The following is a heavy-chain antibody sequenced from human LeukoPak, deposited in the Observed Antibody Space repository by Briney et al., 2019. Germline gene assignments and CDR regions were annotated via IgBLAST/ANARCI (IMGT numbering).Heavy chain of an antibody. CDR2: ISGDGGAT. D-gene: IGHD6-13*01. CDR3: AKGFSSSWYNWFDP. V-gene: IGHV3-43*02. Sequence: GGSLRLSCAASGFTFDDYVMHWVRQAPGKGLEWVSLISGDGGATYYADSVKGRFTISRDNSKNSLYLQMNSLRTEDTASYYCAKGFSSSWYNWFDPWGQGTLVTVSS. CDR1: GFTFDDYV. J-gene: IGHJ5*02.